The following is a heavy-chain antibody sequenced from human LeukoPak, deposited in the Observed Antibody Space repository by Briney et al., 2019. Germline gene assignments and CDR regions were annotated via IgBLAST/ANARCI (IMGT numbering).Heavy chain of an antibody. D-gene: IGHD1-26*01. Sequence: PGGSLRLSCAASGFTFSSYGMHWVRQAPGKGLEWVAVIWYDGSNKYYADSVKGRFTISRDNSKNTLYLQMNSLRAEDTAVYYCATGEGAIRSFDYWGQGTLVTVYS. CDR3: ATGEGAIRSFDY. J-gene: IGHJ4*02. V-gene: IGHV3-33*01. CDR1: GFTFSSYG. CDR2: IWYDGSNK.